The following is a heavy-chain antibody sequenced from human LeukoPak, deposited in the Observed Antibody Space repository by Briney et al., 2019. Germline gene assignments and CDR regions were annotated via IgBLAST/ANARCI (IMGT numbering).Heavy chain of an antibody. V-gene: IGHV1-46*01. CDR1: GYTVGRYY. CDR2: INPSGGST. Sequence: PSQKDSCKADGYTVGRYYMHWVRQSPGKGLEWMGIINPSGGSTSYAQKFQGRVTMTRDTSTSTVYMELSSLRSEDTAVYYCARGSYPMTTVVTPDYFDYWGQGTLVTVSS. J-gene: IGHJ4*02. CDR3: ARGSYPMTTVVTPDYFDY. D-gene: IGHD4-23*01.